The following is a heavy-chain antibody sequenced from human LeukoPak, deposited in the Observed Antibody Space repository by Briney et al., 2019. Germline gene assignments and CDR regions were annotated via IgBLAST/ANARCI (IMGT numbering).Heavy chain of an antibody. CDR1: GYTLTELS. Sequence: ASVTVSCKVSGYTLTELSMHWVRQAPGKGLEWMGGFDPEDGETIYAQKFQGRVTMTEDTSTDTAYMELSSLRSEDTAVYYCATLVPAAMFFDYWGQGTLVTVSS. V-gene: IGHV1-24*01. J-gene: IGHJ4*02. CDR3: ATLVPAAMFFDY. D-gene: IGHD2-2*01. CDR2: FDPEDGET.